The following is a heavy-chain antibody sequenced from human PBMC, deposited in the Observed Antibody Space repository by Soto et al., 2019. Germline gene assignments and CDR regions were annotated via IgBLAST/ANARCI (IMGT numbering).Heavy chain of an antibody. CDR3: ARDSVSTIGDFDN. CDR2: INPNSGAT. CDR1: GYSFTSYY. D-gene: IGHD5-12*01. Sequence: QVQLVQSGAEMKKPGASVTVSCKASGYSFTSYYLHWVRQAPGQGLEWLGWINPNSGATNHAQKFQGRVTMTRDRSITTAYMDLNRLTSDDTAVYYCARDSVSTIGDFDNWGQGTLVTVSS. V-gene: IGHV1-2*02. J-gene: IGHJ4*02.